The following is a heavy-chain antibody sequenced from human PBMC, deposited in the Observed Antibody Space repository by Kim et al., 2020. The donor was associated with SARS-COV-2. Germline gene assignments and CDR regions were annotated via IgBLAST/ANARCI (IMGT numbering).Heavy chain of an antibody. D-gene: IGHD6-19*01. Sequence: SETLSLTCTVSGGSISSGGYYWSWIRQHPGKGLEWIGYIYYSGSTYYNPSLKSRVTISVDTSKNQFSLKLSSVTAADTAVYYCASAPDPYSSGWPRNYFDYWGQGTLVTVSS. CDR3: ASAPDPYSSGWPRNYFDY. CDR2: IYYSGST. J-gene: IGHJ4*02. CDR1: GGSISSGGYY. V-gene: IGHV4-31*03.